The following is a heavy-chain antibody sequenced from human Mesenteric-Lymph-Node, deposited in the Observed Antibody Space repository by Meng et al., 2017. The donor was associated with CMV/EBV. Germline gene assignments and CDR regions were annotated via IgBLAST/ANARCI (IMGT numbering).Heavy chain of an antibody. Sequence: SETLSLTCTVSGGSISSSSYYWGWIRQPPGKGLEWIGSIYYSGSTYYNPSLKSRVTISVDTSKNQFSLKLNSVTAADTAVYYCARGVYSLGTKGWFDPWGQGTLVTVSS. V-gene: IGHV4-39*07. J-gene: IGHJ5*02. CDR1: GGSISSSSYY. CDR2: IYYSGST. CDR3: ARGVYSLGTKGWFDP. D-gene: IGHD6-13*01.